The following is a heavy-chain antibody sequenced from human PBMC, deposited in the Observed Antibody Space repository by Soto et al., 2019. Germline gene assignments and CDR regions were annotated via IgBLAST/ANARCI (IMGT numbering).Heavy chain of an antibody. J-gene: IGHJ4*02. D-gene: IGHD3-10*01. CDR3: AKRTKFWSYYDY. Sequence: GGSLRFSCAASGFTVSSKYMTWVRQAPGKGLEWVSLIQSGGTTYYADSVKGRFTISRDTSENTLYLQMNSLRAEDTAVYYCAKRTKFWSYYDYWGQGTLVTVSS. CDR2: IQSGGTT. V-gene: IGHV3-66*01. CDR1: GFTVSSKY.